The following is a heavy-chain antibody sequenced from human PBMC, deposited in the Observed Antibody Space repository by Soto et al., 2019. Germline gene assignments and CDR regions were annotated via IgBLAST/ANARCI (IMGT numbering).Heavy chain of an antibody. V-gene: IGHV4-31*03. J-gene: IGHJ6*02. CDR2: IYYSGST. CDR3: ARERGSSPLGYYGMDV. Sequence: SETLSLTCTVSGGSISSGGYYWSWIRQHPGKGLEWIGYIYYSGSTYYNPSLKSRVTISVDTSKNQFSLKLSSVTAADTAVYYCARERGSSPLGYYGMDVWGQGTTVTVSS. D-gene: IGHD6-13*01. CDR1: GGSISSGGYY.